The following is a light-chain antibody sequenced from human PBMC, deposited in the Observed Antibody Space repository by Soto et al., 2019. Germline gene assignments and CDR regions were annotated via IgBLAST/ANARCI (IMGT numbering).Light chain of an antibody. CDR3: QQYNDWTLT. J-gene: IGKJ1*01. CDR1: QSVSRN. Sequence: EIVVTQSPVTLSVSPVERVTLSCMASQSVSRNLAWYQKKPGQAPSLLIYGAFTRATGIPARLSGTGYGTELTITISSMQSEDFELYYCQQYNDWTLTFGQGTKVDIK. CDR2: GAF. V-gene: IGKV3-15*01.